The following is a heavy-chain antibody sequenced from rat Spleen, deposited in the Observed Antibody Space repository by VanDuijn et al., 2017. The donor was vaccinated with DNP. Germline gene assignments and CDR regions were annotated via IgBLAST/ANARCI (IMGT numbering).Heavy chain of an antibody. CDR3: ARPNYGGYEGWFAY. Sequence: EVQLVESGGGLVQPGRSLKLSCAASGFTFSDYYMAWVRPAPTKGLAWVAALSPSGGSTYYRDSVKGRFTVSRDNTKSSLYLQMDSLRSEDTATYYCARPNYGGYEGWFAYWGQGTLVTVSS. CDR2: LSPSGGST. V-gene: IGHV5-25*01. CDR1: GFTFSDYY. J-gene: IGHJ3*01. D-gene: IGHD1-11*01.